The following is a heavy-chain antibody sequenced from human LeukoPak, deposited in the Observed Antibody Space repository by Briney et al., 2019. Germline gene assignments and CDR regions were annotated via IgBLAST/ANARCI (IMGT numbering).Heavy chain of an antibody. J-gene: IGHJ5*02. Sequence: GGSLRLSCAASGFTFSSYSMTWVRQAPGKGLEWVSSISSSSSYIYYADSVKGRFTISRDNAKNSLYLQMNSLRAEDTAVYYCARDKTAAAVRKSWGQGTLVTVSS. D-gene: IGHD6-13*01. CDR2: ISSSSSYI. CDR1: GFTFSSYS. V-gene: IGHV3-21*01. CDR3: ARDKTAAAVRKS.